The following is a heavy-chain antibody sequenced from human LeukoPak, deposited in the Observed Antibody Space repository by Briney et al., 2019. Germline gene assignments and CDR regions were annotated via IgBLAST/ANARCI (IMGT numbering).Heavy chain of an antibody. D-gene: IGHD6-19*01. CDR1: GFTFSSYA. CDR2: ISGSGGST. J-gene: IGHJ4*02. Sequence: GGSLRLSCAASGFTFSSYAMSWVRQAPGKGLEWASAISGSGGSTYYADSVKGRFTISRDNSKNTLYLQMNSLRAEDTAVYYCAKSLYSSGWYKRDWGQGTLVTVSS. V-gene: IGHV3-23*01. CDR3: AKSLYSSGWYKRD.